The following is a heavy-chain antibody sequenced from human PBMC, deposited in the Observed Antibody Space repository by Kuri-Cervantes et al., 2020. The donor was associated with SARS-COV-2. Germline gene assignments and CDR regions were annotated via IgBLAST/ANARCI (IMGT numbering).Heavy chain of an antibody. V-gene: IGHV4-34*01. CDR2: INHSGST. Sequence: GSLRLSCAVYGGSFSGYYWSWIRQPPGKGLEWIGEINHSGSTNYNPSLKSRVTISVDTSKNQFSLKLSSVTAADTAVYYCARRGGGGPRIAAAGHFDYWGQGTLVTVSS. J-gene: IGHJ4*02. CDR3: ARRGGGGPRIAAAGHFDY. D-gene: IGHD6-13*01. CDR1: GGSFSGYY.